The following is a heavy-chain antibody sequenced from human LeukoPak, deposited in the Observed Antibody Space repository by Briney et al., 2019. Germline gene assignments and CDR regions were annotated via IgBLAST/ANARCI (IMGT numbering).Heavy chain of an antibody. D-gene: IGHD4-11*01. CDR1: GYSFTSYW. J-gene: IGHJ4*02. Sequence: LGESLKISCQGSGYSFTSYWIGWVRQLPGKGLEWMGIIYPGDSDTRYSPSFQGQVTISADKSISTAYLQWSSLKASDTAMYYCASPGAANDYRIDYWGQGTLVTVSS. V-gene: IGHV5-51*01. CDR3: ASPGAANDYRIDY. CDR2: IYPGDSDT.